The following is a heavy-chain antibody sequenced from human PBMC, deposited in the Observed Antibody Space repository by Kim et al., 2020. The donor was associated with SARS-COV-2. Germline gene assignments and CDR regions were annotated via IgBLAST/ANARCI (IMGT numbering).Heavy chain of an antibody. Sequence: GESLKISCKGSGYSFTSYWISWVRQMPGKGLEWMGRIDPSDSYTNYSPSFQGHVTISADKSISTAYLQWSSLKASDTAMYYCARHWIGSGTLNWFDPWGQGTLVTVSS. J-gene: IGHJ5*02. D-gene: IGHD3-10*01. CDR1: GYSFTSYW. CDR2: IDPSDSYT. CDR3: ARHWIGSGTLNWFDP. V-gene: IGHV5-10-1*01.